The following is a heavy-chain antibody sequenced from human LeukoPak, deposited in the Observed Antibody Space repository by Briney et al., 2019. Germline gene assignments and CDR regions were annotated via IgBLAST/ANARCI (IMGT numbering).Heavy chain of an antibody. V-gene: IGHV3-30*02. J-gene: IGHJ4*02. CDR2: IRYDGSNK. CDR1: GFTFSSYG. Sequence: PGGSLRLSCAASGFTFSSYGMHWVRQAPGKGLEWVAFIRYDGSNKYYADSVKGRFTISRDNSKNTLYLQMNSLRAEDTAVYYCAKEAVLRYFDWLPSGSYYFDYWGQGTLVTVSS. D-gene: IGHD3-9*01. CDR3: AKEAVLRYFDWLPSGSYYFDY.